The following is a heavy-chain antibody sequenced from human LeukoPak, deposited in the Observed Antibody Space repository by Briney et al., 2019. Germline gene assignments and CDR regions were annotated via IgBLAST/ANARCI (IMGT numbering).Heavy chain of an antibody. J-gene: IGHJ4*02. D-gene: IGHD3-10*01. Sequence: GGSLRLSCAASGFTFSSYWMSWVRQAPGKGLEWVANIKQDGSEKYYVDSVKGRFTISRDNAKNSLYLQMNSLRAEDTAVYYCARGGMVRGVITPPFHYWGQGTLVTVSS. CDR3: ARGGMVRGVITPPFHY. V-gene: IGHV3-7*03. CDR1: GFTFSSYW. CDR2: IKQDGSEK.